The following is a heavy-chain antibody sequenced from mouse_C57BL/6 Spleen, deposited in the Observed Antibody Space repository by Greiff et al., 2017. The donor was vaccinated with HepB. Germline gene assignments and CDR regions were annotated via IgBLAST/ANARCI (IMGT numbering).Heavy chain of an antibody. Sequence: EVQGVESGGGLVQPGGSLKLSCAASGFTFSDYYMYWVRQTPEKRLEWVAYISNGGGSTYYPDTVKGRFTISRDNAKNTLYLQMSRLKSEDTAMYYCARMGLRRDYFDYWGQGTTLTVSS. CDR3: ARMGLRRDYFDY. J-gene: IGHJ2*01. V-gene: IGHV5-12*01. D-gene: IGHD3-1*01. CDR2: ISNGGGST. CDR1: GFTFSDYY.